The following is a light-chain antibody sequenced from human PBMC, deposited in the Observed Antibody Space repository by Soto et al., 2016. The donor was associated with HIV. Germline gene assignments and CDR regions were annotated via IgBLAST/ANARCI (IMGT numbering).Light chain of an antibody. CDR2: ADS. CDR3: QVWDSSNYRFF. Sequence: SYVLTQPPSVSVAPGKTARITCGGNNIGSESVHWYQQKPGQAPVLVVYADSGRPSGIPERFSGSNSGNTATLTISRVEAGDEADYYCQVWDSSNYRFFFGTGTKVTVL. J-gene: IGLJ1*01. V-gene: IGLV3-21*03. CDR1: NIGSES.